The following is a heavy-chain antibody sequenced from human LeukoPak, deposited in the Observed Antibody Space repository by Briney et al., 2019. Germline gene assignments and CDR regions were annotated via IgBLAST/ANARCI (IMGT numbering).Heavy chain of an antibody. CDR2: ISDSSSYI. V-gene: IGHV3-21*01. D-gene: IGHD4-17*01. CDR3: ARAGFYGGYTDY. J-gene: IGHJ4*02. CDR1: GFSFSTYS. Sequence: GGSKTLFCAASGFSFSTYSMNWVRQAPGKGLEWVSSISDSSSYIFYADSVKGRFTISRDNAKNSLYLQMNSLRAEDTAVYYCARAGFYGGYTDYWGQRTLV.